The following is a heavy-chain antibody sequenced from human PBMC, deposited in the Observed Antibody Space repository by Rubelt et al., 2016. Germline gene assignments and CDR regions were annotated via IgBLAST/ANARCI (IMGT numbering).Heavy chain of an antibody. CDR1: GGSFSGYY. Sequence: QVQLQQWGAGLLKPSETLSLTCAVYGGSFSGYYWSWIRQPPGKGLEWIGEINHSGSTNYNPSLKGRVTISVDTAKNQFSLKLSSVTAADTAVYYCARGLSRYSSSWYFAYWGQGTLVTVSS. D-gene: IGHD6-13*01. CDR2: INHSGST. J-gene: IGHJ4*02. V-gene: IGHV4-34*01. CDR3: ARGLSRYSSSWYFAY.